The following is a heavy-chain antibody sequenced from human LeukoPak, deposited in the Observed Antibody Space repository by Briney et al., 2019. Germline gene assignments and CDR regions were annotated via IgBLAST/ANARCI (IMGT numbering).Heavy chain of an antibody. CDR1: GFTFSGSP. D-gene: IGHD5-24*01. Sequence: GGSLRLSCAASGFTFSGSPILWVRQASGKGLEWVGRIRSKADNYATAYAASVQGRCTISRDDSKNTAYLQLNSLKTEDTAVYYCAADRDGYLEGYWGQGTLVTVSS. CDR3: AADRDGYLEGY. J-gene: IGHJ4*02. V-gene: IGHV3-73*01. CDR2: IRSKADNYAT.